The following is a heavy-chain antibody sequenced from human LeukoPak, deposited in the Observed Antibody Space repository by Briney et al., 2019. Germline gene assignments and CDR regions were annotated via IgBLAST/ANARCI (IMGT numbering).Heavy chain of an antibody. J-gene: IGHJ3*02. CDR2: ISGSGIST. Sequence: GGSLRLSCTASKFTFRNYGMSWVRQAPGKGLEWVSGISGSGISTYYADSVKGRFTISRDNSKNTLYLQMNSLRVEDTAVYYCAKSWNYYDSSGDDALDIWGQGTMVTVSS. D-gene: IGHD3-22*01. V-gene: IGHV3-23*01. CDR3: AKSWNYYDSSGDDALDI. CDR1: KFTFRNYG.